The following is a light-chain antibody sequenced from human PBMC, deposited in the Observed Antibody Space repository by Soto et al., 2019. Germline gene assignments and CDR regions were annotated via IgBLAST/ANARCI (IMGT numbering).Light chain of an antibody. J-gene: IGLJ1*01. CDR2: ADS. Sequence: SYVLTQPRSVSVAPGQTATITCGGNNVGSKNMYWYRQRPGQAPVLVVYADSDRPSGIPERFSGSNSGNTATLTISRVEAGDEADYYCQVWDSSSDHEVFGTGTKVTVL. V-gene: IGLV3-21*02. CDR1: NVGSKN. CDR3: QVWDSSSDHEV.